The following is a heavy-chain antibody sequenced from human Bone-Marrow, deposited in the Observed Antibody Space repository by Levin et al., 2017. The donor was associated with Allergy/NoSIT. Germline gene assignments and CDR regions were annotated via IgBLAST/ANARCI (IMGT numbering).Heavy chain of an antibody. V-gene: IGHV4-30-4*01. J-gene: IGHJ6*02. CDR2: IYYTGIT. D-gene: IGHD3-16*02. CDR1: GGPISSSDYY. CDR3: ARARRSSYHYYGMDG. Sequence: ASETLSLTCIVSGGPISSSDYYWSWIRQPPGKGLEWIGYIYYTGITYYNLSLKSRLTISIDASKNQFSLKLTSVTAADTAVYYCARARRSSYHYYGMDGWGQGTTVGVSS.